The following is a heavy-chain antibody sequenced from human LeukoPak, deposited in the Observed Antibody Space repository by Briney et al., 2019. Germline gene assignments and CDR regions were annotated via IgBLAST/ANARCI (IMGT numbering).Heavy chain of an antibody. CDR3: ARCDSSGYCRLNYAFDI. V-gene: IGHV1-69*06. J-gene: IGHJ3*02. Sequence: ASVKVSCKASGGTFSSYAISWVRQAPGQGLEWMGGIIPIFGTANYAQKFQGRVTITADKSTSTAYMELSSLRSEDTAVYYCARCDSSGYCRLNYAFDIWGQGTMVTVSS. CDR1: GGTFSSYA. CDR2: IIPIFGTA. D-gene: IGHD3-22*01.